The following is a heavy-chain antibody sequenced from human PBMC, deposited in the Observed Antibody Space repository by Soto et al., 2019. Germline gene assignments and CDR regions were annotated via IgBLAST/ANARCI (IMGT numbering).Heavy chain of an antibody. CDR2: ISSNGGST. Sequence: GSLRLSCAASGFTFSSYAMHWVRQAPGKGLKYVSAISSNGGSTYYANSVKGRFTISRDNSKNTLYLQMGSLRAEDIAVYYCARSVSSSGGSCFDYWGQGTLVTVSS. CDR1: GFTFSSYA. V-gene: IGHV3-64*01. J-gene: IGHJ4*02. D-gene: IGHD2-15*01. CDR3: ARSVSSSGGSCFDY.